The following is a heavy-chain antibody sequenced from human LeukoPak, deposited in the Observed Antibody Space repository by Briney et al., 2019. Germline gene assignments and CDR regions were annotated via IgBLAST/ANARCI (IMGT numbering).Heavy chain of an antibody. D-gene: IGHD6-6*01. CDR3: AKGLYSSSSYFDY. CDR2: ISGSGGST. CDR1: GFTFSSYA. V-gene: IGHV3-23*01. Sequence: GGSLRLPCAASGFTFSSYAMSWVCQAPGKGLEWVSGISGSGGSTYYADSVKGRFTISRDNSKNTLYLQMNSLRAEDTAVYYCAKGLYSSSSYFDYWGQGTLVTVSS. J-gene: IGHJ4*02.